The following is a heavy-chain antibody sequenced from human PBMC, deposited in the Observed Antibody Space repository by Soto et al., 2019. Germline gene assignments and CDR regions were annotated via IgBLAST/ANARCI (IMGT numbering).Heavy chain of an antibody. CDR1: GGTFSSYA. V-gene: IGHV1-69*12. CDR3: ARVKNYYDSSGYQYGSFDL. J-gene: IGHJ2*01. CDR2: IIPIFGTA. D-gene: IGHD3-22*01. Sequence: QVQLVQSGAEVKKPGSSVKVSCKASGGTFSSYAISWVRQAPGQGLEWMGGIIPIFGTANYAQKFQGRVTITADASTSTAYMELSRLRSEDTAVYYCARVKNYYDSSGYQYGSFDLWGRGTLVTVSS.